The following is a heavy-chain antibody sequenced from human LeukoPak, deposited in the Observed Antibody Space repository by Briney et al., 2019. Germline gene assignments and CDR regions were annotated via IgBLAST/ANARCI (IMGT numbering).Heavy chain of an antibody. CDR1: GFAFSSYS. CDR3: ARARTVVDSIPDY. V-gene: IGHV3-21*01. Sequence: GGSLRLSCAAAGFAFSSYSMNWVRQAPGKGLEWVSSISSSSSYIYYADSVKGRFTISRDNAKNSLYLQMNSLRAEDTAVYYCARARTVVDSIPDYWGQGTLVTVSS. D-gene: IGHD4-23*01. CDR2: ISSSSSYI. J-gene: IGHJ4*02.